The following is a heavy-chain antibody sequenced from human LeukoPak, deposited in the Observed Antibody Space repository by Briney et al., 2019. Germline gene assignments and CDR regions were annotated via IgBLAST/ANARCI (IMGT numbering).Heavy chain of an antibody. CDR3: ARDLEQQLVSDFDY. J-gene: IGHJ4*02. D-gene: IGHD6-13*01. CDR2: ISSSSSYI. Sequence: PGGSLRLSCASCGFTFSSYSMNWVRQAPGKGLEWVSSISSSSSYIYYADSVKGRFTISRDNAKNSLYLQMNSLRAEDTAVYYCARDLEQQLVSDFDYWGQGTLVTVSS. V-gene: IGHV3-21*01. CDR1: GFTFSSYS.